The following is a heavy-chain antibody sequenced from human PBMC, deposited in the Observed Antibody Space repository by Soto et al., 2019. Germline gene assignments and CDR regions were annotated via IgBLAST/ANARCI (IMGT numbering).Heavy chain of an antibody. CDR1: GFIFRSYG. CDR3: AKGGGYCSIGSGRTDY. CDR2: IAYDGADT. J-gene: IGHJ4*02. Sequence: QVQLVESGGGVVQPGRSLRLSCAASGFIFRSYGMHWVRQAPGKGLEWVAAIAYDGADTYYLDSVKGRFTISRDNSKDTLHLQMNSLRVEDTAVYYCAKGGGYCSIGSGRTDYWGQGTLVTVSS. D-gene: IGHD2-15*01. V-gene: IGHV3-30*18.